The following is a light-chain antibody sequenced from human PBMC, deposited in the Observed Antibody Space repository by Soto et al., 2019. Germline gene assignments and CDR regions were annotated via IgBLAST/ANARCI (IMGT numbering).Light chain of an antibody. CDR1: QSVSSN. CDR3: QQYNNRP. CDR2: GAS. Sequence: EIVMTQSPATLSVSPGERATLSCRASQSVSSNLAWYQQKPGQAPRLLIYGASTRATGIPARFSGSGSGTEFTLTISSLQSEDFAVYYCQQYNNRPFGQGTKLEIK. J-gene: IGKJ2*01. V-gene: IGKV3-15*01.